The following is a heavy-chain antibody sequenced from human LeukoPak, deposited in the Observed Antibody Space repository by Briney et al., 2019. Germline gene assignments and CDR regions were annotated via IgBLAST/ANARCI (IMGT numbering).Heavy chain of an antibody. CDR2: IYYSGST. D-gene: IGHD2-15*01. CDR1: GGSISSGDYY. J-gene: IGHJ6*02. V-gene: IGHV4-30-4*01. Sequence: PSQTLSLTCTVSGGSISSGDYYWSWIRQPPGKGLEWIGYIYYSGSTYYNPSLKSRVTISVDTSKNQFSLKLSSVTAADTAVYYCARAELYCSGGSCYPDYYYYGMDVWGQGTTVTVSS. CDR3: ARAELYCSGGSCYPDYYYYGMDV.